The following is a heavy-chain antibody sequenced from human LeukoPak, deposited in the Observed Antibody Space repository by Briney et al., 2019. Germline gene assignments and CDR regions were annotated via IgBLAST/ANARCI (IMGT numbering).Heavy chain of an antibody. V-gene: IGHV3-7*04. D-gene: IGHD3-10*01. J-gene: IGHJ4*02. Sequence: GGSLRLSCAASVFTFSNYWMSWVRQAPGKGLEWVANIKQDGSEKYYEDSVKGRFTISRDNARNSLYLQMNSLRAEDTAVYYCARDQSRKLVRGFDYWGQGTLVTVSS. CDR3: ARDQSRKLVRGFDY. CDR2: IKQDGSEK. CDR1: VFTFSNYW.